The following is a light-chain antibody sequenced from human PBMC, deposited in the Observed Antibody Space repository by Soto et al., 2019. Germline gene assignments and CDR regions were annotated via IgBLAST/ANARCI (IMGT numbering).Light chain of an antibody. Sequence: AIQMTQSPSSLSASVGDRVTITCRASQAIRNDLGWYQQKPGKAPNLLIFGASNLQVGVPVRFRVSGSGTNFTLTLTNLQPADFPSYYCLQDYTYPWTFGQGNKVEI. CDR1: QAIRND. V-gene: IGKV1-6*01. CDR2: GAS. J-gene: IGKJ1*01. CDR3: LQDYTYPWT.